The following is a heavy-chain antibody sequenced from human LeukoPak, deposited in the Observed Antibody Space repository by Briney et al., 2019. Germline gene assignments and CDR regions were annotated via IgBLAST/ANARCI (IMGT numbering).Heavy chain of an antibody. Sequence: GGSLRLSCAASGFTFSNYWMSWVRQAPGKGPEWLANIKQDGSEKFYVDSVKGRFTISRDNAKNSLHLQMNSLRADDTAVYYCTSDRYSSGWYNLPWGQGTLVTVSS. CDR1: GFTFSNYW. CDR3: TSDRYSSGWYNLP. V-gene: IGHV3-7*03. J-gene: IGHJ5*02. CDR2: IKQDGSEK. D-gene: IGHD6-19*01.